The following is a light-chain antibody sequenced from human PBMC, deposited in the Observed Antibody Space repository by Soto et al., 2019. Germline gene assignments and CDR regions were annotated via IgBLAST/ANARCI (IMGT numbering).Light chain of an antibody. CDR3: QQAHTLPWT. CDR2: GAS. Sequence: EIVLTQSPATLSLSPWERATLSCRASQSVRTYLAWYQQKPGQAPRLLIYGASTRATGIPARFSGSGSGTEFTLTISSLQSEDSAIYFCQQAHTLPWTFGQGTKVDIK. J-gene: IGKJ1*01. CDR1: QSVRTY. V-gene: IGKV3-15*01.